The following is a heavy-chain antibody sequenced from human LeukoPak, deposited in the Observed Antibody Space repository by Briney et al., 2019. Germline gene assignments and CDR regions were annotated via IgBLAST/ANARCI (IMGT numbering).Heavy chain of an antibody. Sequence: SETLSLTCTVSGDSISSYHWSWIRQPPGKGLEWIGYISYSGSTNSNPSLKSRVTISVDTSKNQFSLKLSSVTAADTAVYYCARVGRGDHTWGSYYYDHWGQGTLVTVSS. J-gene: IGHJ4*02. CDR3: ARVGRGDHTWGSYYYDH. V-gene: IGHV4-59*01. CDR1: GDSISSYH. D-gene: IGHD3-16*01. CDR2: ISYSGST.